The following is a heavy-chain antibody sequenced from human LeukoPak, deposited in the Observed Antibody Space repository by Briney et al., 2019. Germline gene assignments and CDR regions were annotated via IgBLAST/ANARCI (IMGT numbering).Heavy chain of an antibody. Sequence: SETLSLTCTVPGGSISSSSYYWGWIRQPPGTGLEWIGSIYYSGSTYYNPSLKSRVTISVDTSKNQFSLKLSSVTAADTAVYYCATYSSSWYGGQEYFDYWGQGTLVTVSS. CDR1: GGSISSSSYY. V-gene: IGHV4-39*01. J-gene: IGHJ4*02. D-gene: IGHD6-13*01. CDR2: IYYSGST. CDR3: ATYSSSWYGGQEYFDY.